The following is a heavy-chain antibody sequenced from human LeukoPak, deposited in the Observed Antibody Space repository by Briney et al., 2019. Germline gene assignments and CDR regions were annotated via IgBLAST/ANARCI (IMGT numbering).Heavy chain of an antibody. Sequence: PGGSLRLSCAASGFTFSSFWMHWVRRAPGKGLVWVSRINSDGSSTTYADSMKGRFTISRDNAKNTVYLQMNSLRAEDTAVYYCTRPQHGDLYAFDIWGQGTMVTVSS. CDR1: GFTFSSFW. J-gene: IGHJ3*02. D-gene: IGHD4-17*01. CDR3: TRPQHGDLYAFDI. CDR2: INSDGSST. V-gene: IGHV3-74*01.